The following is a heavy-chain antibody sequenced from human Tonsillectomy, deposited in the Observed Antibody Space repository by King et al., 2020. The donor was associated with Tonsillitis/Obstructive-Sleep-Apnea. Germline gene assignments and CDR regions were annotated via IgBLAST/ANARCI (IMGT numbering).Heavy chain of an antibody. CDR1: GGSISSYY. CDR2: IYYSGST. CDR3: ARRITIFGVVLDAFDI. D-gene: IGHD3-3*01. J-gene: IGHJ3*02. V-gene: IGHV4-59*08. Sequence: QLQESGPGLVKPSETLSLTCTVSGGSISSYYWSWIRRPPGRGLEGLGYIYYSGSTNYNPSLKSRVTISVDTSKNQFSLKLSFVTAADTAVYYCARRITIFGVVLDAFDIWGQGTMVTVSS.